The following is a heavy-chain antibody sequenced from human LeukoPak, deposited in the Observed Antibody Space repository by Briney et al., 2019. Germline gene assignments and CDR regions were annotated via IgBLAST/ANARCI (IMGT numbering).Heavy chain of an antibody. D-gene: IGHD5-12*01. V-gene: IGHV5-51*01. CDR3: ARSPKNVAYNSGLDYFDF. Sequence: GESLKISCKGSGYSFTSYWIGWVRQMPGKGLEWMGIIYPGDSDTRYSPSFQGQVTISADKSISTAYLQWSSMKASDTAMFYCARSPKNVAYNSGLDYFDFWGQGTLVTVSS. CDR1: GYSFTSYW. CDR2: IYPGDSDT. J-gene: IGHJ4*02.